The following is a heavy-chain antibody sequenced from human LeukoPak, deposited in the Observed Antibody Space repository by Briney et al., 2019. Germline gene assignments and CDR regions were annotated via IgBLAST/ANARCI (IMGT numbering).Heavy chain of an antibody. V-gene: IGHV3-43*01. Sequence: GVPLTLPCATSGFNFDRYTKHWVRNAPGKGLEWVSLDDWAGCRTINSDSVRGRLTISRESGRKSLYLHMNSLTTDERAFYFCANALNTFVLDYWGQGALVTVSS. CDR3: ANALNTFVLDY. CDR2: DDWAGCRT. CDR1: GFNFDRYT. D-gene: IGHD2-2*02. J-gene: IGHJ4*02.